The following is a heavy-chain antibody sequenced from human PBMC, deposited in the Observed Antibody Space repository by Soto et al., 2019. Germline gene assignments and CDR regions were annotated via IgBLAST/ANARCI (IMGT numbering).Heavy chain of an antibody. J-gene: IGHJ3*02. CDR1: GGSISSCGYY. V-gene: IGHV4-31*03. Sequence: PSETLSLTCTVSGGSISSCGYYWSWIRQHPGKGLEWIGYIYYSGSTYYNPSLKSRVTISVDTSKNQFSLKLSSVTAADTAVYYCAREIYDSSGYDDAFDIWGQGTMVTVSS. D-gene: IGHD3-22*01. CDR2: IYYSGST. CDR3: AREIYDSSGYDDAFDI.